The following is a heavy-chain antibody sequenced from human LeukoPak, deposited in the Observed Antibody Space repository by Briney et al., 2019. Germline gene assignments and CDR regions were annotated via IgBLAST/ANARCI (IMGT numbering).Heavy chain of an antibody. CDR2: INHSGST. CDR1: GGSFSGYY. Sequence: SETLSLTCAVYGGSFSGYYWSWIRQPPGKGLEWIGEINHSGSTNYNPSLKSRVTISVDTSKNQFSLKLSSVTAADTAVYYCARVPFWSGYYFHPRPYYLVYWGQGTLVTVSS. J-gene: IGHJ4*02. D-gene: IGHD3-3*01. CDR3: ARVPFWSGYYFHPRPYYLVY. V-gene: IGHV4-34*01.